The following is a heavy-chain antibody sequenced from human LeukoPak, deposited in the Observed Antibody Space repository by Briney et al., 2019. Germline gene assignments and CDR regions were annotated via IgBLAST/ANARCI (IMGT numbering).Heavy chain of an antibody. J-gene: IGHJ4*02. V-gene: IGHV3-66*01. Sequence: GGSLRLSCAASEFSVGSNYMTWVRQAPGKGLEWVSLIYSGGSTYYADSVKGRFTISRDNSKNTLYLQMNSLRAEDTAVYYCAQRWLQFGAFDYWGQGTLVTVSS. CDR1: EFSVGSNY. D-gene: IGHD5-24*01. CDR2: IYSGGST. CDR3: AQRWLQFGAFDY.